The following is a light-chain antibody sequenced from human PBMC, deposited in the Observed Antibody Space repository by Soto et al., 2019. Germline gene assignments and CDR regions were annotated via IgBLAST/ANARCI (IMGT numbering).Light chain of an antibody. CDR1: SSDIGGYYY. V-gene: IGLV2-14*01. J-gene: IGLJ1*01. Sequence: QSALTQPASVSGSPGQSITISCTGTSSDIGGYYYVSWYQHRPGKAPKLMIYQVTNRPSGVSNRFSGSKSGNTASLTISGLQADDEADYYCTSYSSSTTSYVFGTGTKLTVL. CDR2: QVT. CDR3: TSYSSSTTSYV.